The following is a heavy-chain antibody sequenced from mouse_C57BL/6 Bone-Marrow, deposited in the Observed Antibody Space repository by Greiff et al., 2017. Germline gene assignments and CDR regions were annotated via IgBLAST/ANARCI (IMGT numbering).Heavy chain of an antibody. CDR3: ARDYGSSYWYFDV. Sequence: LQQSGPELVKPGASVKLSCKASGYTFTSYDINWVKQRPGQGLEWIGWIYPRDGSTKYNEKFKGKATLTVDTYSSTAYMELHSLTSEDSAVYFCARDYGSSYWYFDVWGTGTTVTVSS. V-gene: IGHV1-85*01. J-gene: IGHJ1*03. D-gene: IGHD1-1*01. CDR2: IYPRDGST. CDR1: GYTFTSYD.